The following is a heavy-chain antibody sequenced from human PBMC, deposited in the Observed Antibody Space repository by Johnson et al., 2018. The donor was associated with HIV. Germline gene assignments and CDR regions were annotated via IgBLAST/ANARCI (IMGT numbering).Heavy chain of an antibody. J-gene: IGHJ3*02. V-gene: IGHV3-9*01. CDR1: GFTFDDYA. CDR2: ISWNSGSI. D-gene: IGHD5-24*01. Sequence: VQLVESGGGLVQPGRSLRLSCAASGFTFDDYAMHWVRQAPGKGLEWVSGISWNSGSIGYADSVKGRFTFSRDNSKNTLYLQMNSLRVEDTAVYYCAKDIGDGYNRWGVFDSWGQGTRVTVSS. CDR3: AKDIGDGYNRWGVFDS.